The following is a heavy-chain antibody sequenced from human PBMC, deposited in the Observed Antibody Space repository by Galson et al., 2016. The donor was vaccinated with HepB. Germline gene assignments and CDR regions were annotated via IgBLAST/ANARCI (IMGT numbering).Heavy chain of an antibody. CDR3: ARRRPGGSMDF. D-gene: IGHD1-1*01. V-gene: IGHV4-59*08. Sequence: ETLSLTCSVSGASVNYFYWSWIRQSPGQGLEWIGYIYYSGSTSYNPSLKSRLTISIDKSKNRLSLQLNSVTAADTAVYFCARRRPGGSMDFWGPGTTVTVSS. J-gene: IGHJ6*02. CDR2: IYYSGST. CDR1: GASVNYFY.